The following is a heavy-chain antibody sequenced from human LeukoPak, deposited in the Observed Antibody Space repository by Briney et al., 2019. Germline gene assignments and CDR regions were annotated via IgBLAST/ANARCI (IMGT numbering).Heavy chain of an antibody. CDR1: GFSFSDEY. CDR2: ISASGSYR. V-gene: IGHV3-11*03. CDR3: GRSRGDGPGAHFDV. D-gene: IGHD5-24*01. J-gene: IGHJ4*02. Sequence: PGGSLRLSCAASGFSFSDEYMSWIRQAPGQGLEWISYISASGSYRNYADSVKGRFTISRDNAKNSLYLQMNSLRAEDTAVYYCGRSRGDGPGAHFDVWGQGTLVTVSS.